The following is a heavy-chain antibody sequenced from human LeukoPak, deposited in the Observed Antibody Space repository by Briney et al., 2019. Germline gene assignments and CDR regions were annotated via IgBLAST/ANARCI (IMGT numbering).Heavy chain of an antibody. Sequence: SETLSLTCAVSGGSLSGYYWSWIRQPPGRGLEWIGEFTHSGRINYNPSLKSRVTISVDTSKKQLSLKLSSVTDADTAVYYCAIIYGDYSDFDYWGQGTLVTVSS. J-gene: IGHJ4*02. CDR2: FTHSGRI. D-gene: IGHD4-17*01. CDR1: GGSLSGYY. CDR3: AIIYGDYSDFDY. V-gene: IGHV4-34*01.